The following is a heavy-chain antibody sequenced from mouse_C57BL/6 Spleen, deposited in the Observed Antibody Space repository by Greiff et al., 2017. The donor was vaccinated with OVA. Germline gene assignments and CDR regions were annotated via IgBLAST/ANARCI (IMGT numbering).Heavy chain of an antibody. Sequence: VQLQQSGPELVKPGASVKISCKASGYTFTDYYMNWVKQSHGKSLEWIGDINPNNGGTSYNQKFKGKATLTVDKSSITAYMELRSLTSEDSAVYYCAPYSNYFDYWGQGTTLTVSS. CDR2: INPNNGGT. V-gene: IGHV1-26*01. D-gene: IGHD2-5*01. CDR1: GYTFTDYY. CDR3: APYSNYFDY. J-gene: IGHJ2*01.